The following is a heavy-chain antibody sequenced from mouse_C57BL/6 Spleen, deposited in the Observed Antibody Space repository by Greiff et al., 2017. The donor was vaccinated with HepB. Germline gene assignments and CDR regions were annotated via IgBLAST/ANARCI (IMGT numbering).Heavy chain of an antibody. CDR3: AIPYDGSSPKWYFDV. V-gene: IGHV2-5*01. CDR2: IWRGGST. Sequence: QVQLKESGPGLVQPSQSLSITCTVSGFSLTSYGVHWVRQSPGKGLEWLGVIWRGGSTDYNAAFMSRLSITKDNSKSPVFFKMNSLQADDTAIYYCAIPYDGSSPKWYFDVWGTGTTVTVSS. CDR1: GFSLTSYG. J-gene: IGHJ1*03. D-gene: IGHD1-1*01.